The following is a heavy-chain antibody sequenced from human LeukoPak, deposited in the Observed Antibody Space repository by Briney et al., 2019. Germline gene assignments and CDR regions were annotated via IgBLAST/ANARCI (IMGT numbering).Heavy chain of an antibody. D-gene: IGHD5/OR15-5a*01. CDR3: ARVSVYIFYFYMDV. CDR2: VFYSGIT. V-gene: IGHV4-59*01. Sequence: SESLSLTCSVSRGSISGYYWSWIRQSPAKGLDWIGNVFYSGITNYNPSLESPVTISVDTSKHQFSLGLTSETAADTAVYYGARVSVYIFYFYMDVWGKGTTVTVSS. J-gene: IGHJ6*03. CDR1: RGSISGYY.